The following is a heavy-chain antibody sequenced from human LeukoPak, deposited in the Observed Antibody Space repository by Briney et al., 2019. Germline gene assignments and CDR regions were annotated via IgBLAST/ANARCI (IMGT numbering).Heavy chain of an antibody. CDR1: GYSFTNYW. CDR3: ARHGRGDAAGADY. CDR2: IYPGDSDT. J-gene: IGHJ4*02. D-gene: IGHD3-10*01. V-gene: IGHV5-51*01. Sequence: GESLKISCKGSGYSFTNYWIGWVRQMPGQGLEWMGIIYPGDSDTTYSPSFQGQVTISADKSISTAYLQWSSLKASDTAMYYCARHGRGDAAGADYWGQGTLVTVSS.